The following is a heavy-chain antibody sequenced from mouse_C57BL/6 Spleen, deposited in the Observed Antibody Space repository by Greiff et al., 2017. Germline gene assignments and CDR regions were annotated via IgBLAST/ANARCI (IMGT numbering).Heavy chain of an antibody. Sequence: EVKLMESGPGMVKPSQSLSLTCTVTGYSITSGYDWHWIRHFPGNQLELMGYISYSGSTNYNTSLKSRISITHDTSKNHFFLTLNSVTTEDTATYYCAREVNPFAMDYWGQGTSVTVSS. J-gene: IGHJ4*01. D-gene: IGHD2-1*01. CDR1: GYSITSGYD. CDR2: ISYSGST. V-gene: IGHV3-1*01. CDR3: AREVNPFAMDY.